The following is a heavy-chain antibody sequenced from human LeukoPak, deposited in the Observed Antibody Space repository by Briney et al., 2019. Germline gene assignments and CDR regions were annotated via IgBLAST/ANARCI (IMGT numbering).Heavy chain of an antibody. CDR3: ARGSPLHNWFDP. CDR2: IYPGDCDT. CDR1: GYSFTSYW. J-gene: IGHJ5*02. V-gene: IGHV5-51*01. Sequence: GESLKSSCNGAGYSFTSYWTGWGRQMPGRGLQWMGIIYPGDCDTRYSPSVQGRVTISADKSISTAYLQWSSLKASDPALYSCARGSPLHNWFDPWGQGTLVTVSS.